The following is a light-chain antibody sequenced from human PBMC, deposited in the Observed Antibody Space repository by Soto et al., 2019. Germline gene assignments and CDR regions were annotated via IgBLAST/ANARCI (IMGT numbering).Light chain of an antibody. Sequence: EIVMTQSPATLSVSPEERATLSCRASQSVSSNFAWYQQKPGQAPRLLISGASTRATGIPARFSGSGSGTEFTLTISSLQSEDFAVYYCQQYNNWPSYTFGQGTKLEIK. CDR3: QQYNNWPSYT. J-gene: IGKJ2*01. CDR2: GAS. CDR1: QSVSSN. V-gene: IGKV3-15*01.